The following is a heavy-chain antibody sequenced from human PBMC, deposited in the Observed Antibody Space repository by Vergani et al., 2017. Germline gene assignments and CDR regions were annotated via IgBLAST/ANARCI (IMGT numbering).Heavy chain of an antibody. CDR2: ISSSSSYT. D-gene: IGHD6-19*01. Sequence: QVQLVESGGGLVKPGGSLRLSCAASGFTFSDYYMSWIRQAPGKGLEWVSYISSSSSYTNYADSVKGRFTISRDNAKNSLYLQMNSLRAEDTAVYYTARGLRSGYSSGWYGDLDYWGQGTLVTVSS. CDR1: GFTFSDYY. V-gene: IGHV3-11*06. CDR3: ARGLRSGYSSGWYGDLDY. J-gene: IGHJ4*02.